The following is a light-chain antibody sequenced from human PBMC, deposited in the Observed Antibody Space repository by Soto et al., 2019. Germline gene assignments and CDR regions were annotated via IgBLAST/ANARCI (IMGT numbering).Light chain of an antibody. CDR2: YAS. Sequence: EIMMTQSPATLSVSPGERATLSCRASQSVSNNLAWYQQKPGQAPKLLIYYASTRATGIPARFSGSGSGTEFTLTISSLQSEDFALYYCQQYNNWPPITFGQGTRLEIK. CDR3: QQYNNWPPIT. V-gene: IGKV3-15*01. CDR1: QSVSNN. J-gene: IGKJ5*01.